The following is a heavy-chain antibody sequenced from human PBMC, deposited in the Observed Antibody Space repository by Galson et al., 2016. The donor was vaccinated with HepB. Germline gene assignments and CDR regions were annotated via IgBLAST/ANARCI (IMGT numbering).Heavy chain of an antibody. CDR3: ARDRDATTVNWYFDL. CDR1: GGSISRYY. D-gene: IGHD4-17*01. Sequence: SETLSLTCTVSGGSISRYYWSWIRQPPGKRLEWIGYIHYTGSTKYNPSLKSRVTISVDPSQDQFSLQLRSVTAADAAVYYCARDRDATTVNWYFDLWGRGTLVSVSS. J-gene: IGHJ2*01. V-gene: IGHV4-59*01. CDR2: IHYTGST.